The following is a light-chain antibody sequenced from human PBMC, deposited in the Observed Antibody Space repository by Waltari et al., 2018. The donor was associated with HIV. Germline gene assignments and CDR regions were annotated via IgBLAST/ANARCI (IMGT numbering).Light chain of an antibody. CDR1: EDVRNF. CDR2: AAS. CDR3: QNYNSAPRT. V-gene: IGKV1-27*01. J-gene: IGKJ2*01. Sequence: DIQMTQSPSSVSASVGDRITITCRASEDVRNFLAWYQQKPGRVPSLLIYAASTLHSGVASRFSGSVSGTDFTLTIDSLQPEDVATYYCQNYNSAPRTFGPGTKLEI.